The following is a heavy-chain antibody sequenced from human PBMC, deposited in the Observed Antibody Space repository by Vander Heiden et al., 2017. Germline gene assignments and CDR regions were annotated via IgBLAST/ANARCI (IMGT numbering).Heavy chain of an antibody. J-gene: IGHJ4*02. CDR1: ASSFPYYT. D-gene: IGHD6-19*01. CDR2: ISDDGQNK. Sequence: QVQLVESGGGVVQPGRSLSRSCVASASSFPYYTMHWVRQAPGKGLEWVAAISDDGQNKYYADSVKGRFSISRDNSKNTLYLDVSSLRREDTAMYYCARSAVAGNYWGQGTMVTVSA. CDR3: ARSAVAGNY. V-gene: IGHV3-30*04.